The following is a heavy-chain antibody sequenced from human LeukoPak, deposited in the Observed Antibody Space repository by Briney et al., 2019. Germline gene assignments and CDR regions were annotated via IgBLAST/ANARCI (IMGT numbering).Heavy chain of an antibody. V-gene: IGHV7-4-1*02. CDR3: ARDEGSSSWSPYYYYGMDV. CDR2: INTNTGNP. J-gene: IGHJ6*02. CDR1: GYTFTSYA. Sequence: ASVKVSCKASGYTFTSYAMNWVRQAPGQGLEWMGWINTNTGNPTYAQGFTGRFVFSLDTSVSTAYLQISSLKAEDTAVYYCARDEGSSSWSPYYYYGMDVWGQGTTVTVSS. D-gene: IGHD6-13*01.